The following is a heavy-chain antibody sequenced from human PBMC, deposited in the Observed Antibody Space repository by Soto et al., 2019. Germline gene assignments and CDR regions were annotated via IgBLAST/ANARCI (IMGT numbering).Heavy chain of an antibody. CDR3: ARATIVLVPAAMVSHWFDP. V-gene: IGHV4-30-4*01. CDR1: GGSISSGDYY. CDR2: IYFSGST. D-gene: IGHD2-2*01. Sequence: QVQLQESGPGLVKPSQTLSLTCTVSGGSISSGDYYWSWIRQPPGKGLEWIGYIYFSGSTYHNPSLKSRVTISVDTSKNQFSLKLSSVTAADTAVYYCARATIVLVPAAMVSHWFDPWGQGTLVTVSS. J-gene: IGHJ5*02.